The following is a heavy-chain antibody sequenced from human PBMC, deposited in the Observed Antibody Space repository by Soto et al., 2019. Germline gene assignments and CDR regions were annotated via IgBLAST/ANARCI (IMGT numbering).Heavy chain of an antibody. Sequence: QVQLVQSGAEVKKPGASVKVSCKASGYTFTSYGISWVRQAPGQGLEWMGWISAYNGNTNYAQKLQGRVTMTTDTSPSTAYMELRSLRSDDTAVYYCARGQDIVVVPAAMPRGIWADYFDYWGQGTLVTVSS. J-gene: IGHJ4*02. CDR3: ARGQDIVVVPAAMPRGIWADYFDY. CDR2: ISAYNGNT. CDR1: GYTFTSYG. V-gene: IGHV1-18*01. D-gene: IGHD2-2*01.